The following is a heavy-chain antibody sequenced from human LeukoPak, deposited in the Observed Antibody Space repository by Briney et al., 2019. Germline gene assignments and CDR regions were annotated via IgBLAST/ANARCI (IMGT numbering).Heavy chain of an antibody. CDR2: IKKDGSET. Sequence: GGSLRLSCAASGFSFSSYWMSWVRQAPGKGLEWVANIKKDGSETYYVDSVKGRFTISRDNAKNSLFPQMNNLRAEDTAVYYCVTLPAIWGQGTMVTVSS. CDR3: VTLPAI. J-gene: IGHJ3*02. CDR1: GFSFSSYW. V-gene: IGHV3-7*01.